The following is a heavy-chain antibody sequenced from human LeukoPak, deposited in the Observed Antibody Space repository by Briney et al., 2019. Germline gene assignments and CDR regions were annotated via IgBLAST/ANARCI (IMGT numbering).Heavy chain of an antibody. V-gene: IGHV3-23*01. CDR1: GFTFSSYA. CDR3: AKGPLWFGELLYFDY. J-gene: IGHJ4*02. D-gene: IGHD3-10*01. CDR2: ISGSGGST. Sequence: GGSLRLSCAASGFTFSSYAMSWVRQAPGKGLEWVSAISGSGGSTYYADSVKGRFTISRDNSKNTLYLQMNSLRAEDTAVYYCAKGPLWFGELLYFDYWGQGTLSPSPQ.